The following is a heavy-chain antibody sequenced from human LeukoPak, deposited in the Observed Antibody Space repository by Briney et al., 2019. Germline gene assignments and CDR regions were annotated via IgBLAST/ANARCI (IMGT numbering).Heavy chain of an antibody. CDR2: ISGSGGST. Sequence: HPGGSLRLSCAASGFTFSSYAMSWVRQAPGKGLEWVSAISGSGGSTYYADSVKGRFTISRDNSKNTLYLQMNSLRAEDTAVYYCARDGNRAAAGTEYPDYWGQGTLVTVSS. CDR1: GFTFSSYA. D-gene: IGHD6-13*01. J-gene: IGHJ4*02. CDR3: ARDGNRAAAGTEYPDY. V-gene: IGHV3-23*01.